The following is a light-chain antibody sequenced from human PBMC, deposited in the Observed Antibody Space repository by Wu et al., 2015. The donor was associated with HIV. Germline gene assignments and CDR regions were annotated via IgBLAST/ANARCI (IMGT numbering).Light chain of an antibody. CDR2: SAS. J-gene: IGKJ2*01. CDR1: QSVSSS. CDR3: QQYNDWRGGLMYT. Sequence: EIVLTQSPATLSLSPGERATLSCGASQSVSSSLAWYQHKSGQAPRLLIYSASIRATGVSDRFSGSGSGTDFTLTISSVEPEDFAVYYCQQYNDWRGGLMYTFGQGTKLEIK. V-gene: IGKV3-11*01.